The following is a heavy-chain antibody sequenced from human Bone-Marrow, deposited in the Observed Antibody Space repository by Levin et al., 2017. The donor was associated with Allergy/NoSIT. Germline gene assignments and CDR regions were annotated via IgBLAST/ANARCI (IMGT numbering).Heavy chain of an antibody. J-gene: IGHJ4*02. D-gene: IGHD2-15*01. Sequence: PSETLSLTCAASGFTFSNYNMHWVRQAPGKGLEWVSSISISGNHIYYVDSVKGRFTVSRDNAKNSLYLQMNDLGAEDTAVYFCARDPMTCSGGSCYHFDHWGQGTLVTVSS. CDR1: GFTFSNYN. CDR2: ISISGNHI. CDR3: ARDPMTCSGGSCYHFDH. V-gene: IGHV3-21*01.